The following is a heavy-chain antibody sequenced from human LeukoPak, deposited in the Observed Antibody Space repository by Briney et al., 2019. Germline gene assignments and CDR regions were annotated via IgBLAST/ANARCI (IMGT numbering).Heavy chain of an antibody. V-gene: IGHV4-59*01. CDR1: GGSISGYY. CDR3: ERGRLEDQLLYNNWFDP. J-gene: IGHJ5*02. CDR2: IYYRERP. Sequence: SETLSLTCAVYGGSISGYYWSWLRQPPGKGLEWWGYIYYRERPNYNPSLKSRVPISVDTSKNQFSLKLSSVTAADRGVYYGERGRLEDQLLYNNWFDPWGGGTLLSVPS. D-gene: IGHD2-2*02.